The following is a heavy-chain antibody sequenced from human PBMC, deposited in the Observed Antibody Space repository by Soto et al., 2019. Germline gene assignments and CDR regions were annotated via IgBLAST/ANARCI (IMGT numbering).Heavy chain of an antibody. J-gene: IGHJ4*02. CDR3: AREWCWGSLIGGSL. CDR1: GGSFSDYY. Sequence: QVQLQQWGAGLLKPSETLSLTCPVNGGSFSDYYWTWIRQPPGKGLAWIGEVNHGGSTHYNPSLKSRVSISVDTSKKQFSLNLTFVTAADTAVYYCAREWCWGSLIGGSLGGEGTLVTVSS. CDR2: VNHGGST. D-gene: IGHD2-8*01. V-gene: IGHV4-34*01.